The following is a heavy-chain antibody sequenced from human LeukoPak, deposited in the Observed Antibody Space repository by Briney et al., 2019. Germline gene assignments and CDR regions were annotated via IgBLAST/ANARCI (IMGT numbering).Heavy chain of an antibody. J-gene: IGHJ5*02. CDR1: GGSISSGGYY. CDR3: ARAESNWNGGKWFDP. D-gene: IGHD1-20*01. CDR2: IYYSGST. V-gene: IGHV4-31*03. Sequence: PSQTLSLTCTVSGGSISSGGYYWSWIRQLPGKGLEWIGYIYYSGSTYYNPSLKSRLIISVDTSKNQFSLKLSSVTAADTAVYFCARAESNWNGGKWFDPWGQGTLVTVSS.